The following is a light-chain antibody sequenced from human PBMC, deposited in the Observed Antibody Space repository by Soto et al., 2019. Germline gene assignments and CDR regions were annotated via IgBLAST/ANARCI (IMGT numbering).Light chain of an antibody. CDR1: QTIYSN. J-gene: IGKJ1*01. CDR3: QQYQNLWT. CDR2: RAS. V-gene: IGKV3-15*01. Sequence: IVMTQSPATLSVSPGERATLSCRAGQTIYSNVAWYQQRPGQAPRLLIYRASTRATGVPARFSGSGSGTEFTLTIIGLQSEDFALYYCQQYQNLWTFGQGTKVAIK.